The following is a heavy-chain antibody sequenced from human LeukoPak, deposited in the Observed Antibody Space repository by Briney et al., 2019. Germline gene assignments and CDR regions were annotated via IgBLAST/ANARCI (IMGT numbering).Heavy chain of an antibody. CDR1: GWSLNNHY. CDR2: INHIGGT. V-gene: IGHV4-34*01. Sequence: PSETLSLTCAVYGWSLNNHYWIWIRQPPGKGLEWIGEINHIGGTNYSPSLESRVTISIDTSKSQFFLKLSSVTAADTAVYYCARGPAAVHPWGQGTLVTVSS. CDR3: ARGPAAVHP. J-gene: IGHJ4*02. D-gene: IGHD6-13*01.